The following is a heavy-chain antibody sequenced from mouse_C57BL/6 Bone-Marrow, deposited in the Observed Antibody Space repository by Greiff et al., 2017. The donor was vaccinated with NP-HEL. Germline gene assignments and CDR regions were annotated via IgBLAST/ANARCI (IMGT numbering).Heavy chain of an antibody. V-gene: IGHV1-64*01. CDR3: ARGDYYGRGYFDV. D-gene: IGHD1-1*01. CDR2: IHPNSGST. CDR1: GYTFTSYW. J-gene: IGHJ1*03. Sequence: VQLQQPGAELVKPGASVKLSCKASGYTFTSYWMHWVKQGPGQGLEWIGMIHPNSGSTNYNEKFKSKATLTVDKSSSTAYMQLSSLTSEDSAVYYCARGDYYGRGYFDVWGTGTTVTVSS.